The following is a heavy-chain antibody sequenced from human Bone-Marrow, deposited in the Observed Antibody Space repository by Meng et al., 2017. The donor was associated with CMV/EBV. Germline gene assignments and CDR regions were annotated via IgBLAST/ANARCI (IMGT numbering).Heavy chain of an antibody. CDR3: AKDGRYSSSWYRDWYFDL. D-gene: IGHD6-13*01. Sequence: FTCSSYGMHWVRQAPGKGLEWVAVIWYDGSNKYYADSVKGRFTISRDNSKNTLYLQMNSLRAEDTAVYYCAKDGRYSSSWYRDWYFDLWGRGTLVTVSS. J-gene: IGHJ2*01. CDR2: IWYDGSNK. CDR1: FTCSSYG. V-gene: IGHV3-33*06.